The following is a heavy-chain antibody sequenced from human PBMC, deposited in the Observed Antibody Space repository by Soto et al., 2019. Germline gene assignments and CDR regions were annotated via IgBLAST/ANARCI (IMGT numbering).Heavy chain of an antibody. CDR1: GFTFSDYY. Sequence: GGSLRLSCAASGFTFSDYYMSWIRQAPGKGLEWVSYISSSGSTIYYADSVKGRFTISRDNAKNSLYLQMNSLRAEDTAVYYCARAPPDTYDYIWGSYRYGAFDIWGQGTMVTVSS. D-gene: IGHD3-16*02. J-gene: IGHJ3*02. CDR2: ISSSGSTI. V-gene: IGHV3-11*01. CDR3: ARAPPDTYDYIWGSYRYGAFDI.